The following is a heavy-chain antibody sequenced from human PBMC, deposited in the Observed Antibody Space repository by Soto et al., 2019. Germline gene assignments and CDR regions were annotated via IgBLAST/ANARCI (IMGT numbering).Heavy chain of an antibody. CDR2: MRSKANGYET. V-gene: IGHV3-73*02. CDR3: ARSTGTGSDY. CDR1: GFTFSDSG. Sequence: EVQLVESGGGLVQPGGSLKLSCAASGFTFSDSGMHWVRQASGKGLEWVGRMRSKANGYETAYAASVKGRFTVSRDDSKNTVYLQMNSLKIEDTAVYYCARSTGTGSDYWGQGTLVTVSS. D-gene: IGHD1-1*01. J-gene: IGHJ4*02.